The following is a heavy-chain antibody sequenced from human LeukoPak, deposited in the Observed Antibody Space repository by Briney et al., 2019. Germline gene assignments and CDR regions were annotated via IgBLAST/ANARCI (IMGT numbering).Heavy chain of an antibody. J-gene: IGHJ5*02. Sequence: SETLSLTCTVSGVSIRSSGYYRGWIRQPPGKGLEWIGEINHSGSTNYNPSLKSRVTISVDTSKNQFSLKLSSVTAADTAVYYCARLSITMVLYWFDPWGQGTLVTVSS. V-gene: IGHV4-39*07. D-gene: IGHD3-10*01. CDR1: GVSIRSSGYY. CDR3: ARLSITMVLYWFDP. CDR2: INHSGST.